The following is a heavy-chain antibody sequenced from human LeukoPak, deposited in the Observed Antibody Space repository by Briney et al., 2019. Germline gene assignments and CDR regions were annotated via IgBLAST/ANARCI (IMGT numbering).Heavy chain of an antibody. Sequence: PSETLSLTCAVYGGSFSGYYWSWIRQPPGKGLEWIGEINHSGSTNYNPSLKSRVTISVDTSKNQFSLKLSSVTAADTAVYYCARGRGTVVVPAAPGYYMDVWGKGTTVTVSS. CDR3: ARGRGTVVVPAAPGYYMDV. CDR2: INHSGST. CDR1: GGSFSGYY. J-gene: IGHJ6*03. D-gene: IGHD2-2*01. V-gene: IGHV4-34*01.